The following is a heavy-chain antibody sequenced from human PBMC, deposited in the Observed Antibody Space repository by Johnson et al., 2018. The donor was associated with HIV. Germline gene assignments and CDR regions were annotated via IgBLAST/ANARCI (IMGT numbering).Heavy chain of an antibody. J-gene: IGHJ3*01. CDR1: GFTFSTYV. D-gene: IGHD3-3*01. V-gene: IGHV3-33*01. Sequence: QVQLVESGGGVVQPGRSLRLSCAAFGFTFSTYVIHWVRQAPGKGLEWVAFIRYDETNKYYADSVKGRFTISRDNSKDTLYLQMNSLRAEDTAVYYCARAPEVWELRHPGTFDVWGQGTLVTVSS. CDR2: IRYDETNK. CDR3: ARAPEVWELRHPGTFDV.